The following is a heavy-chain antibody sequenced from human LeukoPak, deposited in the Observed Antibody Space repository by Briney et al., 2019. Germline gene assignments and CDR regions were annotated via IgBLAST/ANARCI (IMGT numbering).Heavy chain of an antibody. CDR1: GGSISSSSYY. CDR3: ARDKFRGVSDY. Sequence: SETLSLTCTVSGGSISSSSYYWGWIRQPPGKGLEWIGSIYYSGSTYYNPSLKSRVTISVDTSKNQFSLKLSSVTAADTAVYYCARDKFRGVSDYWGQGTLVTVSS. CDR2: IYYSGST. D-gene: IGHD2-21*01. J-gene: IGHJ4*02. V-gene: IGHV4-39*07.